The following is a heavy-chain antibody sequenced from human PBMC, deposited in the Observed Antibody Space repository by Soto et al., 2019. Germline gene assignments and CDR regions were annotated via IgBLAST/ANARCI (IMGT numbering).Heavy chain of an antibody. V-gene: IGHV3-7*01. CDR1: GFTFSSYW. CDR2: IKQDGSEK. Sequence: GESLKISCAASGFTFSSYWMSWVRQAPGKGLEWVANIKQDGSEKYYVDSVKGRFTISRDNAKNSLYLQMNSLRAEDTAVYYCARTTYYDILTGHSDAFDIWGQGTMVTVSS. CDR3: ARTTYYDILTGHSDAFDI. D-gene: IGHD3-9*01. J-gene: IGHJ3*02.